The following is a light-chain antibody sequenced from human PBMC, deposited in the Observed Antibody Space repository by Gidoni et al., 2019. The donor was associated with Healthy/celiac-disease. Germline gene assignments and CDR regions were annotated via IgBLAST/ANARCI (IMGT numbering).Light chain of an antibody. V-gene: IGLV1-51*01. CDR1: SSNIGNNY. Sequence: QSVLSQPPSVSAAPATKVTISCSGSSSNIGNNYVSWYQQHPGTAPKLLIYDNNKRPSGIPDRFPGSKSGTSATLGITGLQTGDEADYYCGTWDSSRSAWVFGGGTKLTVL. CDR3: GTWDSSRSAWV. J-gene: IGLJ3*02. CDR2: DNN.